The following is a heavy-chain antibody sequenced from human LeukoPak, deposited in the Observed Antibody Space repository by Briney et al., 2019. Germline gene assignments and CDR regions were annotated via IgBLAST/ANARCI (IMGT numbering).Heavy chain of an antibody. CDR1: GGSFSGYY. D-gene: IGHD2-8*02. CDR2: INHSGST. J-gene: IGHJ4*02. CDR3: ARDPWWSYYVDY. Sequence: SETLSLTCAVYGGSFSGYYWSWIRQPPGQGLEWIGEINHSGSTNYNPTLKSRVTISVDTSKNQFSLKLSSVTAADKAVYYCARDPWWSYYVDYWGQGTLVTVSS. V-gene: IGHV4-34*01.